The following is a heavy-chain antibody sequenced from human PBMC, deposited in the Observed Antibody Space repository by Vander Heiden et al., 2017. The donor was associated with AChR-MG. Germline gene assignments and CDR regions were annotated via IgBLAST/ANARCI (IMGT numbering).Heavy chain of an antibody. CDR3: AKEGKSDPTRIAVAGCDY. CDR2: ISSSGGYT. Sequence: DVQLLESGGGLVQPGGSLRLSCAASGFTFSSFAMSWVRQAPGKGLEWVSAISSSGGYTYYADSVKGRFTTSRDNSQNTLYLQMNGLRVEDTAVYYCAKEGKSDPTRIAVAGCDYGGQGTPVTVSS. J-gene: IGHJ4*02. D-gene: IGHD6-19*01. CDR1: GFTFSSFA. V-gene: IGHV3-23*01.